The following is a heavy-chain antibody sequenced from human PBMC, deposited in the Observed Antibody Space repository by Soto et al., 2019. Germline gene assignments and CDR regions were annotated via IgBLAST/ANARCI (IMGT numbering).Heavy chain of an antibody. Sequence: GESLKISCVTSGYNFTTYWVAWVRQMPGKGLECVGIFYPGDSDATYGASFLGQVTISADRSISTAYLQWSSLKASDTAMYFCARGGMGGSHFYAMGVWGQGTTVTVSS. V-gene: IGHV5-51*01. CDR1: GYNFTTYW. D-gene: IGHD1-26*01. J-gene: IGHJ6*02. CDR3: ARGGMGGSHFYAMGV. CDR2: FYPGDSDA.